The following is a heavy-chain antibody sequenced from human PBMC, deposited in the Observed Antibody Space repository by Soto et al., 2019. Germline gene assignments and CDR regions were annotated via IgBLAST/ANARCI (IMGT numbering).Heavy chain of an antibody. J-gene: IGHJ4*02. Sequence: GASVKVSCKASGYTFTGYYIHCVRQAPGQGLEWMGIINPSSGSTNYAQKFQGRLTMTRDTSTTTVYMELSRLTSEDTAVYYCARAQGMVAAGRDPFDSWGQGALVTVSS. CDR2: INPSSGST. CDR3: ARAQGMVAAGRDPFDS. V-gene: IGHV1-46*03. CDR1: GYTFTGYY. D-gene: IGHD6-13*01.